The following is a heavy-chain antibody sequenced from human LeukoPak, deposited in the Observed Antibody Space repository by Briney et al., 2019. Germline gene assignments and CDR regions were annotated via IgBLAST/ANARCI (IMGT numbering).Heavy chain of an antibody. V-gene: IGHV5-51*01. J-gene: IGHJ3*02. Sequence: GESLKISCQGSGYSFTSYWIGWVRQMPGKGLEWMGIIYPGDSDTRYSPSFQGQVTISADKSISTAYLQWSSLKASDTAMYYCARRTAMVGDAFDIWGQGTMVTVSS. CDR3: ARRTAMVGDAFDI. CDR2: IYPGDSDT. D-gene: IGHD5-18*01. CDR1: GYSFTSYW.